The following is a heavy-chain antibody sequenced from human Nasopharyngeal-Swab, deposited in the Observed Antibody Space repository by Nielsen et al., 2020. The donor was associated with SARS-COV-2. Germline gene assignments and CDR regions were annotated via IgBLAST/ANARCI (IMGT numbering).Heavy chain of an antibody. CDR3: ATSSGLVGY. Sequence: GESLKISCAASGFTFSSYWMSWVRQAPGKGPEWVANIKQDGSEKYYVDSVKGRFTISRDNAKNSLYLQMNSLRAEDTAVYYCATSSGLVGYWGQGTLVTVSS. V-gene: IGHV3-7*03. CDR1: GFTFSSYW. CDR2: IKQDGSEK. J-gene: IGHJ4*02. D-gene: IGHD3-22*01.